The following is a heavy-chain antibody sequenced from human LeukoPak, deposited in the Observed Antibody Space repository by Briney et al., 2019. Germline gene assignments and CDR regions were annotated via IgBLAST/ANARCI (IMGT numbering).Heavy chain of an antibody. J-gene: IGHJ6*02. CDR3: ARVLVPAATSRYYYYGMDV. V-gene: IGHV3-33*01. Sequence: GGSLRLSCAASGFTFSNYGMHWVRQAPGKGLEWVAVTWYDGSNKYYADSVKGRFTISRDNSKNTLYLQMNGLRAEDTAVYYCARVLVPAATSRYYYYGMDVWGQGTTVTVSS. D-gene: IGHD2-2*01. CDR1: GFTFSNYG. CDR2: TWYDGSNK.